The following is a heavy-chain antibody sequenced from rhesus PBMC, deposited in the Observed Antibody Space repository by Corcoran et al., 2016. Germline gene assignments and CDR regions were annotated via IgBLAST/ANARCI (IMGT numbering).Heavy chain of an antibody. CDR3: ATAGPYNRFDV. Sequence: VQLVQSGAEVKKPGASVKISCKASGYTFTDYYLHWVRQAPGKGLEGMGRGGPEEGEAIHEQKFQDRVTITADTSTDTAYMELSSLRSEDTAVYYCATAGPYNRFDVWGAGVLVTVSS. V-gene: IGHV1-111*02. CDR1: GYTFTDYY. CDR2: GGPEEGEA. J-gene: IGHJ5-1*01.